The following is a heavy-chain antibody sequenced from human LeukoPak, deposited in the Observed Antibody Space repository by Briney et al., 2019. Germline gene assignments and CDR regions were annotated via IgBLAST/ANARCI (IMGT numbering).Heavy chain of an antibody. D-gene: IGHD3-10*01. J-gene: IGHJ5*02. CDR2: ISSSGSTI. CDR1: GFTFSSYE. Sequence: GGSLSPSCAASGFTFSSYEMNWVRQAPGKGLEWVSSISSSGSTISYADSVKGRFTISRDNAKNSLYLQMNSLRAEDTAVYYCARETTYYYGSRTYNWFDPWGQGTLVTVSS. CDR3: ARETTYYYGSRTYNWFDP. V-gene: IGHV3-48*03.